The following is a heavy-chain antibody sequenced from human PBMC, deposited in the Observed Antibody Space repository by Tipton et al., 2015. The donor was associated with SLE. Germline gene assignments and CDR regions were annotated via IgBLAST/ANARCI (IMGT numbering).Heavy chain of an antibody. CDR2: ISGSGGST. CDR1: GFTFSSYA. CDR3: AREGKAAARYFDY. J-gene: IGHJ4*02. V-gene: IGHV3-23*01. D-gene: IGHD6-13*01. Sequence: GSLRLSCAASGFTFSSYAMSWARQAPGKGLEWVSAISGSGGSTYYADSVKGRFTISRDNSKNTLYLQMSSLRAEDTAVYYCAREGKAAARYFDYWGQGTLVTVSS.